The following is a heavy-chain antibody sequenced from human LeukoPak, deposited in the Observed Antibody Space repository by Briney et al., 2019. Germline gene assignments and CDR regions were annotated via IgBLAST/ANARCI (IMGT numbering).Heavy chain of an antibody. D-gene: IGHD1-26*01. CDR3: AKTPYSGSYFPYFDY. Sequence: GGSLRLSCAASGCTFSSYSMSWVRQTPGKGLEWVSAISANGGSTYYADSVKGQFTISRDNSKSTLYLQMNSLRAEDTAFYYCAKTPYSGSYFPYFDYWGQGTLVTVSS. V-gene: IGHV3-23*01. CDR1: GCTFSSYS. J-gene: IGHJ4*02. CDR2: ISANGGST.